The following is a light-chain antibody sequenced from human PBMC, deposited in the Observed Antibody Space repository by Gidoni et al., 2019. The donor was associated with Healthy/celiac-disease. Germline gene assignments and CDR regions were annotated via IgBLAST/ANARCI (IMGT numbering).Light chain of an antibody. Sequence: DIVMTHSPDSLAVSLGERATINCKSSQSVLYSSNNKNYLAWYQQKPGQPPKLLIYWASTRESGVPDRFSGSGSGTDFTLTISSLQAEDVAVYYCQQYYSTPPTFGQGTQLEIK. CDR3: QQYYSTPPT. CDR2: WAS. CDR1: QSVLYSSNNKNY. J-gene: IGKJ2*01. V-gene: IGKV4-1*01.